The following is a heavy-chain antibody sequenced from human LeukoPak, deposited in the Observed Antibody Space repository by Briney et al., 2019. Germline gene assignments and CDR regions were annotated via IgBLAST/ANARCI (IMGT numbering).Heavy chain of an antibody. D-gene: IGHD3-3*01. CDR2: IRYDGSNK. CDR1: GFSFSRYD. V-gene: IGHV3-30*02. Sequence: KPGESLRLSCAASGFSFSRYDIHWVRQAPGKGLEWVAFIRYDGSNKNYADSVKGRFTISRDNFMSTVYLQMNSLRAEDTAVYYCAKDRQTITIFGVVNTPRANFDYWGQGTLVTVSS. J-gene: IGHJ4*02. CDR3: AKDRQTITIFGVVNTPRANFDY.